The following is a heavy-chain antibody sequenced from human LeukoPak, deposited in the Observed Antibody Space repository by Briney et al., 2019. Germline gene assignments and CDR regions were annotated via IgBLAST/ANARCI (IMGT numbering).Heavy chain of an antibody. CDR3: ARSVEGSFDY. D-gene: IGHD6-19*01. Sequence: PGGSLRLSCAASGFTFSSYVMHWVRQAPGKGLEWVAIISYDGSNEYYADSVKGRFTISRDNSKNTLYLQMNSLRAADTAVYYCARSVEGSFDYWGQGTLVTVSS. CDR2: ISYDGSNE. CDR1: GFTFSSYV. V-gene: IGHV3-30*04. J-gene: IGHJ4*02.